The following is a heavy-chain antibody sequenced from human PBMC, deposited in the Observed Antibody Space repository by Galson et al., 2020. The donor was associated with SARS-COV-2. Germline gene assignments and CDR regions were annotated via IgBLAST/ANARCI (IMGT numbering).Heavy chain of an antibody. CDR3: ARDRGMVRGVFVYYYGLDV. CDR2: ISNSGSTI. V-gene: IGHV3-48*03. D-gene: IGHD3-10*01. Sequence: GESLKISCAASGFTFSSYEMNWVRQAPGKGLEWVSYISNSGSTIYYADSVKGRFTMSRDNAKNSLYLQMNSLRAEDTAVYYCARDRGMVRGVFVYYYGLDVWGQGTTVTVSS. J-gene: IGHJ6*02. CDR1: GFTFSSYE.